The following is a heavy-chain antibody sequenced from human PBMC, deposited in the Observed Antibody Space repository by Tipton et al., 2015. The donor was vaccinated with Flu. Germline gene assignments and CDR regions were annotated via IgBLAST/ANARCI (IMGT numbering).Heavy chain of an antibody. CDR1: GGSISSYY. D-gene: IGHD3-10*01. V-gene: IGHV4-4*07. CDR3: ARDPYNASGSLYDGGDYFDF. J-gene: IGHJ4*02. Sequence: TLSLTCTVSGGSISSYYWSWIRQPAGEGLEWIGRMHASGVTNYNPSLKSRVSMSVDTSMDQFSLKLTSVTAADTALYYCARDPYNASGSLYDGGDYFDFWGRGTLVSVSS. CDR2: MHASGVT.